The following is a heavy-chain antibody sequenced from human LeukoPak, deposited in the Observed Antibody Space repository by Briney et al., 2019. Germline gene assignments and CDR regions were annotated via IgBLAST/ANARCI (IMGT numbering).Heavy chain of an antibody. CDR2: ISSSGGTI. V-gene: IGHV3-11*01. CDR1: GFTFSDYY. D-gene: IGHD2-2*01. J-gene: IGHJ4*02. Sequence: PGGSLRLSCAASGFTFSDYYLSWIRQAPGKGLEWVSYISSSGGTIYYADSVKGRFTISRDNAKNSLYLQMNSLRAEDTAVYYCARDSAGGSSALYYFDYWGQGTLVTVSS. CDR3: ARDSAGGSSALYYFDY.